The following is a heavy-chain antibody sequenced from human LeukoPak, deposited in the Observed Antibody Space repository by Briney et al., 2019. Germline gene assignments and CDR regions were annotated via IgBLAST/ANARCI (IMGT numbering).Heavy chain of an antibody. J-gene: IGHJ5*02. CDR3: ARERGVVPAAQFDP. CDR1: GGTFSSYA. CDR2: IIPILGIA. D-gene: IGHD2-2*01. V-gene: IGHV1-69*04. Sequence: SVKVSCKASGGTFSSYAISWVRQAPGQGLEWMGRIIPILGIANYAQKFQGRVTITADKSTSTAYMELSSLRSEDTAVYYCARERGVVPAAQFDPWGQGTQVTVSS.